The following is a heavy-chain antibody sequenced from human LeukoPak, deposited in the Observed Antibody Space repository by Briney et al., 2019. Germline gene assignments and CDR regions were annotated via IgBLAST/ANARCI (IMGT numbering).Heavy chain of an antibody. CDR2: IYYSGST. D-gene: IGHD3-10*01. CDR3: ARHPRITMVRGDYPNWFDP. Sequence: SETLSLTCTVSGGSISSSSYYWGWIRQPPGKGLEWIGSIYYSGSTYYNPSLKSRVTISVDTSKNQFSLKLSSVTAADTAVYYCARHPRITMVRGDYPNWFDPWGQGTLVTVSS. CDR1: GGSISSSSYY. J-gene: IGHJ5*02. V-gene: IGHV4-39*01.